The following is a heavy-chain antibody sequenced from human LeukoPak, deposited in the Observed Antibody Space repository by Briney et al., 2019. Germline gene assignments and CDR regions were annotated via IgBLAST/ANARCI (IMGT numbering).Heavy chain of an antibody. CDR3: TRHRGATAAVRYIWFDL. Sequence: SETLSLPCTLSGGSISSYYWSWLRQPTGKGLEWLGYIYYSGRTNYNPSLKSRVTMSVDTSKSQFSKKLSSVTAAGSVVYYCTRHRGATAAVRYIWFDLWGQGTRVTVSS. D-gene: IGHD6-13*01. J-gene: IGHJ5*02. CDR1: GGSISSYY. CDR2: IYYSGRT. V-gene: IGHV4-59*08.